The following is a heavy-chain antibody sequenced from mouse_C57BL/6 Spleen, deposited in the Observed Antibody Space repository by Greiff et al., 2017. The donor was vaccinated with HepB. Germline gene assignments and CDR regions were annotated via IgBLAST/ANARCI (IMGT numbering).Heavy chain of an antibody. CDR2: IDPENGDT. CDR3: TYFFLLGFAY. D-gene: IGHD2-1*01. V-gene: IGHV14-4*01. CDR1: GFNIKDDY. Sequence: EVQLQQSGAELVRPGASVKLSCTASGFNIKDDYMHWVKQRPEQGLEWIGWIDPENGDTEYASKFQGKATITADTSSNTAYLQLSSLTSEDTAVYYCTYFFLLGFAYWGQGTLVTVSA. J-gene: IGHJ3*01.